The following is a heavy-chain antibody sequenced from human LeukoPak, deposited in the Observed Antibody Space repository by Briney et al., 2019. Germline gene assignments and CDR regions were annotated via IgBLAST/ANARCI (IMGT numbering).Heavy chain of an antibody. CDR2: INHSGST. J-gene: IGHJ4*02. CDR1: GGSFSGYY. CDR3: ARHYYDSSGYYYGLDY. V-gene: IGHV4-34*01. Sequence: PSETLSLTCAVYGGSFSGYYWSWIRQPPRKGLEWIGEINHSGSTNYNPSLKSRVTISVDTSKNQFSLKLSSVTAADTAVYYCARHYYDSSGYYYGLDYWGQGTLVTVSS. D-gene: IGHD3-22*01.